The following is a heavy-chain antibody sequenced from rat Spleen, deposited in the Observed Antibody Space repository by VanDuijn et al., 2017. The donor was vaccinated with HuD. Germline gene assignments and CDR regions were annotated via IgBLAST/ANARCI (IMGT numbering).Heavy chain of an antibody. CDR3: ARSVVDY. Sequence: EVQLVESDGGLVQPGRSLKLSCAASGFTFSDYYMAWVRQAPTKGLEWVATIRFAGSSTYYRDSVKGRFTISRDNAESTLYLQMDSLRSEDTATYYCARSVVDYWGQGVMVTVSS. J-gene: IGHJ2*01. CDR1: GFTFSDYY. V-gene: IGHV5-29*01. CDR2: IRFAGSST.